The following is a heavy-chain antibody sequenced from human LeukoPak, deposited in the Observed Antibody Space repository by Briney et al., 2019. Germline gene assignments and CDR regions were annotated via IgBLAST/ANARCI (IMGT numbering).Heavy chain of an antibody. Sequence: GGSLRLSCAASGFIFSIYSMNWVRQAPGKGLEWVSSISSSSSYIYYASSVKGRFTISRDNAKNSLYLQMNSLRAEDTAVYYCARTIEVAGTLSWFDPWGQGTLVTVSS. CDR1: GFIFSIYS. V-gene: IGHV3-21*01. D-gene: IGHD6-19*01. CDR2: ISSSSSYI. J-gene: IGHJ5*02. CDR3: ARTIEVAGTLSWFDP.